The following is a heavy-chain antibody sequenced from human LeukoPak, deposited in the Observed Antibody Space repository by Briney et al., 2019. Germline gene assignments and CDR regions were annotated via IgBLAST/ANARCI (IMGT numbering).Heavy chain of an antibody. J-gene: IGHJ4*02. CDR2: ISGSVDTT. CDR1: GFSFNNYA. CDR3: AKRANYGDFDY. Sequence: PGGSLRLSCAASGFSFNNYAMNWVRQAPGKGLEWVSVISGSVDTTYYADSVKGRFTISRDNSKNTLYLQMNNLRADDTAVYYCAKRANYGDFDYWGQGTLVTVSS. V-gene: IGHV3-23*01. D-gene: IGHD4-17*01.